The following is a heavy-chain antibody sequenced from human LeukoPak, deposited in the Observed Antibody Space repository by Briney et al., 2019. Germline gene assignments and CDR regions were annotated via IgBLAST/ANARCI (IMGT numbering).Heavy chain of an antibody. J-gene: IGHJ3*02. CDR2: IYYSGST. D-gene: IGHD1-14*01. Sequence: PSETLSLTCTVSGGSISSSSYYWGWLRQPPGKGLEWIGSIYYSGSTYYNPSLKSRVTISVDTSKNQFSLKLSSVTAADTAVYYCARVGTSPDAFDIWGQGTMVTVSS. V-gene: IGHV4-39*07. CDR3: ARVGTSPDAFDI. CDR1: GGSISSSSYY.